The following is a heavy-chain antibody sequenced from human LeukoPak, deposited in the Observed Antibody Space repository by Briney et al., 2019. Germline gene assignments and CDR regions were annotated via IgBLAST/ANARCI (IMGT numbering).Heavy chain of an antibody. CDR1: RFTFTSAW. J-gene: IGHJ4*02. Sequence: GGSLRLSCAASRFTFTSAWMSSVRQAPGKGLEWVANINQDGSERYYVDPVKGRFTISRDNTKNSLYLQMNSLRAEDTAVYYCAKIPQVATYTVPNFDFWGQGTLVTVSS. CDR3: AKIPQVATYTVPNFDF. CDR2: INQDGSER. D-gene: IGHD3-16*01. V-gene: IGHV3-7*03.